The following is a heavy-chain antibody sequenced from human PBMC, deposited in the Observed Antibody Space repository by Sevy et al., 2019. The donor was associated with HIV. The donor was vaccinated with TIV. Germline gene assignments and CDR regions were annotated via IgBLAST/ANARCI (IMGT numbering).Heavy chain of an antibody. CDR2: TYYRYRWYN. V-gene: IGHV6-1*01. CDR1: GDSVSSNRAG. D-gene: IGHD2-21*01. Sequence: SQTLSLTCAISGDSVSSNRAGWNWIGQSPSRGLEWLGRTYYRYRWYNDYAVSLKGRITINPDTAKNQFSLQLKSVTPEDTAVYYCARDPNCGGDCYFDYWGQGVLVTVSS. CDR3: ARDPNCGGDCYFDY. J-gene: IGHJ4*02.